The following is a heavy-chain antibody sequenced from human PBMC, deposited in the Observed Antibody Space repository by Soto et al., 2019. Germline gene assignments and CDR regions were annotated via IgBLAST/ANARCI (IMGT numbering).Heavy chain of an antibody. CDR1: GFTFSSYS. CDR2: ISSSSSYI. Sequence: PGGSLRLSCAASGFTFSSYSMNWVRQAPGKGLEWVSSISSSSSYIYYADSVKGRFTISRDNAKNSLYLQMNSLRAEDTAVYYCARAFNLLPVPDAFDIWVQGTIVTVSS. V-gene: IGHV3-21*01. CDR3: ARAFNLLPVPDAFDI. J-gene: IGHJ3*02.